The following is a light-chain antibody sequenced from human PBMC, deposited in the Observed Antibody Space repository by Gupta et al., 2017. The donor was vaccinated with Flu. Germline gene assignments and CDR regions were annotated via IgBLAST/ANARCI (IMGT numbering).Light chain of an antibody. CDR1: HCRASRDGCRC. Sequence: TSGEPAFSYCVTSHCRASRDGCRCVAWYQQKPGKAPHLLINTASTRDSGVPERFSGSGSGTEFTLKISRVEPEDVGIYFCKQPLSIPWTFGQGTQVEVK. J-gene: IGKJ1*01. CDR3: KQPLSIPWT. V-gene: IGKV2-28*01. CDR2: TAS.